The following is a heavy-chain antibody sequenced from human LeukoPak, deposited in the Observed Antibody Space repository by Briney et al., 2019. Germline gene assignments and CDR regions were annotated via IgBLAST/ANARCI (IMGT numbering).Heavy chain of an antibody. CDR2: INHSGST. CDR3: ARAKAVRITIFGVVKYYFDY. J-gene: IGHJ4*02. Sequence: TSETLSLTCAVYGGSFSGYYWSWNRQPPGKGLEWIGEINHSGSTNYNPSLKSRVTISVDTSKDQFSLKLSSVTAADTAVYYCARAKAVRITIFGVVKYYFDYWGQGTLVTVSS. V-gene: IGHV4-34*01. CDR1: GGSFSGYY. D-gene: IGHD3-3*01.